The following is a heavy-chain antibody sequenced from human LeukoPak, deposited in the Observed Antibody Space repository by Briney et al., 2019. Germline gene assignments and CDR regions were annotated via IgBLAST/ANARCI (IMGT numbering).Heavy chain of an antibody. CDR2: ISNDGSNK. Sequence: GGSLRLSCTGSGFTFSQFSIHWVRQAPGKGLDWVAVISNDGSNKHYADSVKGRFTISRDNSKNTLYLQMNSLRADDTAVYYCARSQGYTYGYLLDYWGLGTLVTVSS. D-gene: IGHD5-18*01. CDR3: ARSQGYTYGYLLDY. V-gene: IGHV3-30*04. CDR1: GFTFSQFS. J-gene: IGHJ4*02.